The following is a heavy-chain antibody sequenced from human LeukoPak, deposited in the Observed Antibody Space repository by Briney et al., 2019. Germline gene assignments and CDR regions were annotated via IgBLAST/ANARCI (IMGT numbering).Heavy chain of an antibody. V-gene: IGHV3-30*18. CDR1: GFTFSSYG. CDR2: ISYDGSNK. Sequence: GGSLRLSCAASGFTFSSYGMHWVRKAPGKGLEWVAVISYDGSNKYYADSVKGRFTISRDNSKNTLYLQMNSLRAEDTAVYYCAKEQRSFEDYYYYYGMDVWGQGTTVTVSS. CDR3: AKEQRSFEDYYYYYGMDV. J-gene: IGHJ6*02. D-gene: IGHD3-9*01.